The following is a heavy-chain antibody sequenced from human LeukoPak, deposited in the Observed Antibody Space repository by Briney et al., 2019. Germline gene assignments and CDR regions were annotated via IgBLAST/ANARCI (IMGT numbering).Heavy chain of an antibody. V-gene: IGHV3-23*01. CDR1: GLTFSSYA. D-gene: IGHD6-19*01. CDR2: ISGSGGST. CDR3: AKVSLGLVLR. J-gene: IGHJ4*02. Sequence: GGSLRLSCAASGLTFSSYAMSWVRQAPGEGLEWVSAISGSGGSTYYADSVKGRSAISRDNSKNTLYLQMNSLRAEDTAVYYCAKVSLGLVLRWGQGTLVTVSS.